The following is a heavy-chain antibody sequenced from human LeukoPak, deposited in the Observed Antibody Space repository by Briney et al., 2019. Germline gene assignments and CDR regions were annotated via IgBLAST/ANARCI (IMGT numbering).Heavy chain of an antibody. J-gene: IGHJ5*02. V-gene: IGHV1-46*01. D-gene: IGHD5-18*01. CDR3: ARAHSYGAFDP. CDR2: INPSGGST. Sequence: GASVKVSCKASGFTFTNYYMHWVRQAPGQGLEWMGIINPSGGSTNYAQKFQGRVTMTRDTPTTTVYMELSSLRSEDTAMYHCARAHSYGAFDPWGQGTLVTVSS. CDR1: GFTFTNYY.